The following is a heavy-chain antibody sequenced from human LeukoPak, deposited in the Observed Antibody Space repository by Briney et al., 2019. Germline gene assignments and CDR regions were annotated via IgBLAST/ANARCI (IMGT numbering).Heavy chain of an antibody. V-gene: IGHV3-30-3*01. D-gene: IGHD4/OR15-4a*01. J-gene: IGHJ4*02. CDR2: ISYDGSNR. CDR3: ARDRSANSRVYYFDY. CDR1: GFTLSSYA. Sequence: SLRLSCAASGFTLSSYAMHWGRQAPGKGLKWVENISYDGSNRFQAESVKGRFTISRDNSKNTLYLQMNSLSAEDTAVYYCARDRSANSRVYYFDYWGLGTLVTVSS.